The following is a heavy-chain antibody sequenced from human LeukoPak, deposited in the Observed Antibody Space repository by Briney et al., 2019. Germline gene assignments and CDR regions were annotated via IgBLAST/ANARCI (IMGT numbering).Heavy chain of an antibody. V-gene: IGHV1-2*02. CDR1: GFTFTGYF. Sequence: ASVNVSCKASGFTFTGYFIHWVRQAPGQGLEWMGWINPNSGGTNSVQKFQGRVTMTRDTSISTAYMEVSSLRSDDTAVYYCARPRGYSGYDRDGAFDIWGQGTMVTVSS. J-gene: IGHJ3*02. D-gene: IGHD5-12*01. CDR2: INPNSGGT. CDR3: ARPRGYSGYDRDGAFDI.